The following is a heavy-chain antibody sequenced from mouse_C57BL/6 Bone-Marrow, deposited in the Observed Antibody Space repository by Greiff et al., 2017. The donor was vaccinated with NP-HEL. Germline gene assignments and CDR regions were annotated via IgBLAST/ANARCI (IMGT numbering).Heavy chain of an antibody. CDR1: GYTFTDYN. D-gene: IGHD2-3*01. Sequence: EVQLQQSGPELVKPGASVKIPCKASGYTFTDYNMDWVKQSHGKSLEWIGDINPNNGGTIYNQKFKGKATLTVDKSSSTAYMELRSLTSEDSAVYFCARHERDGYYLNYWGQGTTLTVSS. CDR3: ARHERDGYYLNY. V-gene: IGHV1-18*01. CDR2: INPNNGGT. J-gene: IGHJ2*01.